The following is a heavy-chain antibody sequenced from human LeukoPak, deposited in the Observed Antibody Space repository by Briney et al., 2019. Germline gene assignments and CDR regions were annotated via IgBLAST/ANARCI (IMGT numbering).Heavy chain of an antibody. Sequence: GGSLRLSCAASGFTFSSYAMHWVRQAPGKGLEWVAVISYDGSNKYYADSVKGRFTISRDNSKNTLYLQMNSLRAEDTAVYDCARGVDWSYGISDGMDVWGQGTTVTVSS. CDR2: ISYDGSNK. CDR1: GFTFSSYA. V-gene: IGHV3-30-3*01. CDR3: ARGVDWSYGISDGMDV. J-gene: IGHJ6*02. D-gene: IGHD5-18*01.